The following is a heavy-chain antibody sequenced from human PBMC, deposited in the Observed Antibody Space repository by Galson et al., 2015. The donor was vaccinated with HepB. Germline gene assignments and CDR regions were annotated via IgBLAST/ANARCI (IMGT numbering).Heavy chain of an antibody. CDR1: GGSISSYY. V-gene: IGHV4-59*01. Sequence: SETLSLTCTVSGGSISSYYWSWIRQPPGKGLEWIGYIYYSGSTNYNPSLKSRVTISIDTSKNQFSLKLSSVTAADTAVYYCARAPYGLLGDAFDIWGQGTMVTVSS. CDR3: ARAPYGLLGDAFDI. D-gene: IGHD1-26*01. J-gene: IGHJ3*02. CDR2: IYYSGST.